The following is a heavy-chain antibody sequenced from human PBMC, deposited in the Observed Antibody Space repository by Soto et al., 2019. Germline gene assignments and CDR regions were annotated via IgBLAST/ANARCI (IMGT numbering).Heavy chain of an antibody. J-gene: IGHJ6*03. V-gene: IGHV3-23*01. D-gene: IGHD2-2*01. Sequence: GGSLRLSCAASGFTFSSYAMSWVRQAPGKGLEWVSAISGSGGSTYYADAVKGRFTISRDNSKNTLYLQMNSLRAEDTAVYYCARDPIVVVPAANYYYYMDVWGKGTTVTVSS. CDR3: ARDPIVVVPAANYYYYMDV. CDR2: ISGSGGST. CDR1: GFTFSSYA.